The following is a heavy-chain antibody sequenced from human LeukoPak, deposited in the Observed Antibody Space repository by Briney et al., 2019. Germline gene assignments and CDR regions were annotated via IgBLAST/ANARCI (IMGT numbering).Heavy chain of an antibody. J-gene: IGHJ5*02. D-gene: IGHD5-24*01. CDR2: INHSGST. CDR1: GGSFSGYY. Sequence: SATLSLTCAVYGGSFSGYYWSWIRQPPGKGLEWIGEINHSGSTNYNPSLKSRVTISVDTSKNQFSLKLSSVTAADTAVYYCARGGTRWLQFRRLGNWFDPWGQGTLVTVSS. V-gene: IGHV4-34*01. CDR3: ARGGTRWLQFRRLGNWFDP.